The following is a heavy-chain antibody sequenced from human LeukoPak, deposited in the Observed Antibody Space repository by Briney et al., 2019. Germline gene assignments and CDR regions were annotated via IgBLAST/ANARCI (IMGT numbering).Heavy chain of an antibody. V-gene: IGHV4-59*01. CDR2: IYYSGST. J-gene: IGHJ5*02. CDR1: GGSISSYY. D-gene: IGHD2-2*02. CDR3: ARGGCDSTSCYTRNWFDP. Sequence: SETLSLTCTVSGGSISSYYWSWIRQPPGKGLEWIGYIYYSGSTNYNPSLKSRVTISVDTSKNQFFLKLSSVTAADTAVYYCARGGCDSTSCYTRNWFDPWGQGTLVTVSS.